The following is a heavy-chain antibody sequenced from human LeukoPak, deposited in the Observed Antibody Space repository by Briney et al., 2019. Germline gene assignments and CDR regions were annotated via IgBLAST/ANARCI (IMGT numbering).Heavy chain of an antibody. CDR1: GFTFRTYA. J-gene: IGHJ4*02. V-gene: IGHV3-64*02. D-gene: IGHD5-18*01. CDR3: AREGGYSYGPPFDY. CDR2: ISTNGDGT. Sequence: SGGSLRLSCAASGFTFRTYALHWVRQAPGKGLEYVSAISTNGDGTYYADSVKGRFTISRDNSKNTLYLQMNSLRAEDTAVYYCAREGGYSYGPPFDYWGQGTLVTVSS.